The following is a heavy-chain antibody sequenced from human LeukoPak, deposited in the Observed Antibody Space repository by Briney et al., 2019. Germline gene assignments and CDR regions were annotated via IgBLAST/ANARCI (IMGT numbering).Heavy chain of an antibody. J-gene: IGHJ3*02. V-gene: IGHV4-59*01. D-gene: IGHD6-19*01. CDR1: GGSISSYY. Sequence: SETLSLTCTVSGGSISSYYWSWIRQPPGKGLEWIGYIYYSGSTNYNPSLKSRVTISVDTSKNQFSLKLSSVTAADTAVYYCARVATDSGWYNPGLPLSRGDAFDIWGQGTMVTVSS. CDR3: ARVATDSGWYNPGLPLSRGDAFDI. CDR2: IYYSGST.